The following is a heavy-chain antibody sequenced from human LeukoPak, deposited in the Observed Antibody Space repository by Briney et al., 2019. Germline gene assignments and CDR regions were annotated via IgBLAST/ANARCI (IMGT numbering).Heavy chain of an antibody. CDR2: IYYSGST. Sequence: SETLSLTCTVSGGSISSSSYYWGWIRQPPGKGLEWIGSIYYSGSTYYNPSLKSRVTISVDTSKNQFSLKLSSVTAADTAVYYCSGYDYVWGSYRWFDYWSQGTLVTVSS. J-gene: IGHJ4*02. D-gene: IGHD3-16*02. CDR3: SGYDYVWGSYRWFDY. V-gene: IGHV4-39*07. CDR1: GGSISSSSYY.